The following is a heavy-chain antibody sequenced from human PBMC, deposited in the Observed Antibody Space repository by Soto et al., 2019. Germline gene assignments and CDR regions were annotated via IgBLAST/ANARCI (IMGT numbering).Heavy chain of an antibody. CDR1: GFTFSSYS. CDR3: ARVTTELNYYYYYYMDV. CDR2: ISSSSSTI. Sequence: GGSLRLSCAASGFTFSSYSMNWVRQAPGKGLEWVSYISSSSSTIYYADSVKGRFTISRDNAKNSLYLQMNSLRAEDTAVYYCARVTTELNYYYYYYMDVWGKGTTVTVSS. V-gene: IGHV3-48*01. D-gene: IGHD4-17*01. J-gene: IGHJ6*03.